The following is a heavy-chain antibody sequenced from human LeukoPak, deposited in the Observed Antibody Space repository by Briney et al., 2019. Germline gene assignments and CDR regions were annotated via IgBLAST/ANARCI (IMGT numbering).Heavy chain of an antibody. V-gene: IGHV3-7*01. CDR2: IKQGGSEK. J-gene: IGHJ5*02. D-gene: IGHD3-10*01. CDR1: GFTFSSYG. Sequence: PGGSLSLSCAASGFTFSSYGMHWVRQAPGKGLEWVANIKQGGSEKYYVDSVKGRFTISRDNAKNSLYLQMNSLRAEDTAVYYCARDLSYYRFDPWGQGTLVTVSS. CDR3: ARDLSYYRFDP.